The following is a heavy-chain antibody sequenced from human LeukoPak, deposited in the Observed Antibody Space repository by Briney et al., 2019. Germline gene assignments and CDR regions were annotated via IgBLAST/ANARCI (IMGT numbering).Heavy chain of an antibody. Sequence: GGSLRLSCATSGFTFDDYGMNWVRQVPGKGLEWVSNINWNGNNVDYADPVKGRFTISRDKAKNSLHLQMNSLRAEDTAVYYCARVRKQYYYDNSHYRDASDVWGQGTTVIVSS. D-gene: IGHD3-22*01. V-gene: IGHV3-20*04. J-gene: IGHJ3*01. CDR1: GFTFDDYG. CDR2: INWNGNNV. CDR3: ARVRKQYYYDNSHYRDASDV.